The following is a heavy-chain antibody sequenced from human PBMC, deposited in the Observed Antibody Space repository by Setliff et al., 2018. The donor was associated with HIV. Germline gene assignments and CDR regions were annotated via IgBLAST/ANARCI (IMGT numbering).Heavy chain of an antibody. D-gene: IGHD3-22*01. CDR1: GFSVSTYW. CDR2: FYTGGST. V-gene: IGHV3-53*05. J-gene: IGHJ1*01. Sequence: GGSLRLSCAASGFSVSTYWMTWVRQAPGKGLEWVSVFYTGGSTDYADSVKGRFTISRDNSRNTLNLQMNSLRSEDTAVYYCARGNDSSPYLKGYLQHWGQGTLVTVSS. CDR3: ARGNDSSPYLKGYLQH.